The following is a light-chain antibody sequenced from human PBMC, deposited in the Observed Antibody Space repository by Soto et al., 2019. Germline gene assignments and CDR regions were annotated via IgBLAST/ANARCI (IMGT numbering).Light chain of an antibody. CDR2: GAF. J-gene: IGKJ1*01. Sequence: EVVLTQSPGTLSLSPGESATLSCRASHNLKTDSLAWYQQKPGQAPRLVFFGAFGRASDIPDRFSGSGSGTDFTLTISRLEPEDFAVYYCQQSKRAFGQGTKVEIK. CDR1: HNLKTDS. CDR3: QQSKRA. V-gene: IGKV3-20*01.